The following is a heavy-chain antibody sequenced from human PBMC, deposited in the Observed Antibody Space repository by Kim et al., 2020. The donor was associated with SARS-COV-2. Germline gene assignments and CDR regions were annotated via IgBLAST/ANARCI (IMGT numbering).Heavy chain of an antibody. Sequence: ASVKVSCKVSGYTLTELSMHWVRQAPGKGLEWMGGFDPEDGETIYAQKFQGRVTMTEDTSTDTAYMELSSLRSEDTAVYYCATGGGYSSGWFFSLPFDYWGQGTLVTVSS. CDR3: ATGGGYSSGWFFSLPFDY. J-gene: IGHJ4*02. CDR1: GYTLTELS. CDR2: FDPEDGET. V-gene: IGHV1-24*01. D-gene: IGHD6-19*01.